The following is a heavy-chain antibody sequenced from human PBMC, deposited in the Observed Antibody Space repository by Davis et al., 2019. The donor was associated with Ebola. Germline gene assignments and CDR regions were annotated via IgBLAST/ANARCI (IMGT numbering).Heavy chain of an antibody. CDR3: ARVTMVRGVTEFDY. CDR1: GFTFSDYY. CDR2: ISSSSSYI. D-gene: IGHD3-10*01. V-gene: IGHV3-11*06. Sequence: GGSLRLSCAASGFTFSDYYMSWIRQAPGKGLEWVSSISSSSSYIYYADSVKGRFTISRDNAKNSLYLQMNSLRAEDTAVYYCARVTMVRGVTEFDYWGQGTLVTVSS. J-gene: IGHJ4*02.